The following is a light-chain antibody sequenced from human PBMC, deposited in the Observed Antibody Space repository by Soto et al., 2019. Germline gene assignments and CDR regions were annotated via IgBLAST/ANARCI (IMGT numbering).Light chain of an antibody. V-gene: IGLV2-14*01. CDR1: SSDVGGYNY. Sequence: QSALTQPASVSGSPGQSITISCTGTSSDVGGYNYVSWYQQHPGKAPKLMIFEVSNRPSGVSHRFSGSKSASTASLTISGLQAEDEADYYCSSYTSSSTVIFGGGTKLTVL. CDR3: SSYTSSSTVI. CDR2: EVS. J-gene: IGLJ2*01.